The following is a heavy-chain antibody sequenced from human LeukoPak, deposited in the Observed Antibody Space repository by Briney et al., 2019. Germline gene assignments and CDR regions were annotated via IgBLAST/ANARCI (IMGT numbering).Heavy chain of an antibody. J-gene: IGHJ2*01. D-gene: IGHD3-10*01. V-gene: IGHV1-69*05. CDR1: GGTFSSYA. CDR2: IIPIFGTA. Sequence: EASVKVSCKASGGTFSSYAISWVRQAPGQGLEWMGGIIPIFGTANYAQKFQGRVTITTDESTSTAYMELSSLRSEDTAVYYCARGGVTHWYFDLWGRGTLVTASS. CDR3: ARGGVTHWYFDL.